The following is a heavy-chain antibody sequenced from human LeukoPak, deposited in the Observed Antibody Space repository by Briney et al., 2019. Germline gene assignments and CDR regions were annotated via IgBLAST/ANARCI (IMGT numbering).Heavy chain of an antibody. D-gene: IGHD6-13*01. CDR2: IKSDGSST. V-gene: IGHV3-74*01. Sequence: PGGSLRHSCVASGFTFSNYWMHWVRQAPGKGPVWVSRIKSDGSSTRFADSVQGRFTVSRDNGKNTLYLQMNSLRAEDTAVYYCARGGDSSNWYPGYFDYWGQGALVTVSS. CDR1: GFTFSNYW. J-gene: IGHJ4*02. CDR3: ARGGDSSNWYPGYFDY.